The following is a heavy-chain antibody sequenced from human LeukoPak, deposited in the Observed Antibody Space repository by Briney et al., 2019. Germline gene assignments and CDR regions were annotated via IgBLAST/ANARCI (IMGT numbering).Heavy chain of an antibody. CDR1: GGSISRGGYS. Sequence: PSETLSLTCAVSGGSISRGGYSWSWIRQPPGKGLEWIGYFYYSGSTYYNPSLKSRVTISVDTSKNQFSLKLSSVTAADTAVYYCAREDGSGSYCDYWGQGTLVTVSS. CDR2: FYYSGST. J-gene: IGHJ4*02. CDR3: AREDGSGSYCDY. D-gene: IGHD3-10*01. V-gene: IGHV4-30-4*07.